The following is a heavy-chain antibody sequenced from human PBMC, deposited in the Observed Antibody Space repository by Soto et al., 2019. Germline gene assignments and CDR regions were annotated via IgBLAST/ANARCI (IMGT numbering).Heavy chain of an antibody. CDR1: GYTFTSYG. CDR3: ARSGIAAADTNYYYYGMDV. CDR2: ISAYNGNT. J-gene: IGHJ6*02. Sequence: ASVKVSCKASGYTFTSYGISWVRQATGQGLEWMGWISAYNGNTNYAQKLQGRVTMTTDTSTSTAYMELRSLRSDDTAVYYCARSGIAAADTNYYYYGMDVWGQGTTVTVSS. V-gene: IGHV1-18*01. D-gene: IGHD6-13*01.